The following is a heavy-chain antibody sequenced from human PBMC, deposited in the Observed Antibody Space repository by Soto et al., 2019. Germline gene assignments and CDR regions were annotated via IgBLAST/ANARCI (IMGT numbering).Heavy chain of an antibody. V-gene: IGHV3-30*18. Sequence: QVQLVESGGGMVQPGRSLRLSCAASGFTFSSYGMHWVRQAPGKGLEWVAVISYDGSNKYYADSVKGLFTISRDNSKNPRYLQMKSLRAEDTAVYYCAKDLEVVVVAATLGFDYWGQGTLVTVSS. CDR1: GFTFSSYG. CDR3: AKDLEVVVVAATLGFDY. D-gene: IGHD2-15*01. J-gene: IGHJ4*02. CDR2: ISYDGSNK.